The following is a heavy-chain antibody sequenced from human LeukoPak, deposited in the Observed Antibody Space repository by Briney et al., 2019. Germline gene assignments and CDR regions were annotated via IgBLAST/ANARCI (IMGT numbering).Heavy chain of an antibody. Sequence: GGSLRLSCADSGFTFSSYWMHWVRQAPGKRLVWVSRINSDGSSTSYADSVKGRFTISRDNAKNSLYLQMNSLRAEDTAVYYCAGLGITMIGGVWGKGTTVTISS. CDR2: INSDGSST. CDR3: AGLGITMIGGV. V-gene: IGHV3-74*01. CDR1: GFTFSSYW. D-gene: IGHD3-10*02. J-gene: IGHJ6*04.